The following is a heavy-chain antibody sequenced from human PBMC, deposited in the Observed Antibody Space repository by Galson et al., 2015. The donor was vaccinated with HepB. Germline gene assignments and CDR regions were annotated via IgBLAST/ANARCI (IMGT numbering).Heavy chain of an antibody. Sequence: SVKVSCKASGYTFTAYHMHWVRQAPGQGLEWMGRINPKSGGTNYAQKFQGRVTMTRDTSIVTAYMEFNRLRSNDTAVYYCARIGYSSGWVWGQGTLVTVSS. CDR3: ARIGYSSGWV. CDR2: INPKSGGT. J-gene: IGHJ4*02. D-gene: IGHD6-19*01. V-gene: IGHV1-2*06. CDR1: GYTFTAYH.